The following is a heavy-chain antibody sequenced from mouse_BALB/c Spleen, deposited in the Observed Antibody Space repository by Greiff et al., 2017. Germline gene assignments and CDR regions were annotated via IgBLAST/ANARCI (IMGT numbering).Heavy chain of an antibody. CDR3: ARGEIYCYGMDY. CDR1: GYTFTDYA. Sequence: VKLMESGPELVRPGVSVKISCTGSGYTFTDYAMHWVKQSHAKSLEWIGVISTYYGNTNYNQKFKGKATMTVDKSSSTAYMELARLTSEDSAIYYCARGEIYCYGMDYWGQGTSVTVSS. V-gene: IGHV1S137*01. CDR2: ISTYYGNT. J-gene: IGHJ4*01.